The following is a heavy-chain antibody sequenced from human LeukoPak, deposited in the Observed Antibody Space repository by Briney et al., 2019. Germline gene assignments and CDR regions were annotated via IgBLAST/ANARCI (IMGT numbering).Heavy chain of an antibody. D-gene: IGHD3-16*01. CDR3: ARDDVATVFDY. J-gene: IGHJ4*02. Sequence: GGSLRLSCVASGFTVSSNYMTWVRQAPGKGLEWVSVIYSGGNTFYADSVKGRFTISRDNSKNTLYLQVNSLRGEDTAIYYCARDDVATVFDYWGQGTLVTVSS. CDR2: IYSGGNT. V-gene: IGHV3-66*02. CDR1: GFTVSSNY.